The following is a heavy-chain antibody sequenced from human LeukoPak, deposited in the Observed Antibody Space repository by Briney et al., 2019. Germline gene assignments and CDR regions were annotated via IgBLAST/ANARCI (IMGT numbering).Heavy chain of an antibody. CDR2: IIPILGIA. D-gene: IGHD6-13*01. V-gene: IGHV1-69*04. Sequence: SVKVSCKASGGTFSSYAISWVRQAPGQGLEWMGRIIPILGIANYAQKFQGRVTITADKSTSTAYMELSSLRSEDTAVYYCARSTGYSSSWIDYFDYWGQGTLVTVSS. J-gene: IGHJ4*02. CDR3: ARSTGYSSSWIDYFDY. CDR1: GGTFSSYA.